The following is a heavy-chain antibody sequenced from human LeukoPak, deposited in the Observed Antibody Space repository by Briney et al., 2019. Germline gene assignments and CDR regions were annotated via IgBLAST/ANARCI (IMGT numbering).Heavy chain of an antibody. CDR2: ISYSGRT. CDR1: GGSISSNY. J-gene: IGHJ3*02. Sequence: SETLSLTCTVSGGSISSNYWSWIRQPPGKGLEWIAYISYSGRTDYNPSLKSRVTISLDTSKNQFSLKLTSVTATDTAMYFCARTRDSGSSDIWGQGTMVTVSS. CDR3: ARTRDSGSSDI. V-gene: IGHV4-59*01. D-gene: IGHD3-10*01.